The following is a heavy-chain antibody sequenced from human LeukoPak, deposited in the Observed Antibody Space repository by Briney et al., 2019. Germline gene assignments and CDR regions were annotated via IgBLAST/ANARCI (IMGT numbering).Heavy chain of an antibody. CDR2: ISGTGGST. J-gene: IGHJ1*01. CDR1: GFTFSSYA. D-gene: IGHD4-17*01. Sequence: SGGSLRLSCAASGFTFSSYAMSWVRQAPGKGLEGVSVISGTGGSTYYADSVKGRFTISRDNSKNTLYLQVNSLRAEDTAAYYCAKKAEVFGDSVTQHWGQGTLVTVSS. V-gene: IGHV3-23*01. CDR3: AKKAEVFGDSVTQH.